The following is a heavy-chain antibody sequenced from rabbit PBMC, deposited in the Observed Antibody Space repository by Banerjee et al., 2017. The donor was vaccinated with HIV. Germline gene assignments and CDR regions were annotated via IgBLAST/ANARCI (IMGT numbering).Heavy chain of an antibody. J-gene: IGHJ3*01. CDR1: GFSFSSVYY. D-gene: IGHD6-1*01. Sequence: QEQLEESGGDLVKPEGSPTLTCTASGFSFSSVYYMCWVRQAPGKGLEWIGCIGTSSGSTWYASWAKGRFTISKTSSTTVTLQMTSLTAADTATYFCARGNNVYAIYDLWGQGTLVTVS. CDR2: IGTSSGST. CDR3: ARGNNVYAIYDL. V-gene: IGHV1S45*01.